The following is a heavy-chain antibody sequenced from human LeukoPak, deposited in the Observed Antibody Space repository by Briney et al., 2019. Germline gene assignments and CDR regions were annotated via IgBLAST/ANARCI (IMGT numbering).Heavy chain of an antibody. V-gene: IGHV4-4*07. CDR2: IYTSGST. CDR3: ARGHGSSSWYVAQRYWYFDL. Sequence: SETLSLTCTVSGGSISSYYWSWIRQPAGKGLEWIGRIYTSGSTNYNPSLKSRVTMSVDTSKNQFSLKLSSVTAADTAVYYCARGHGSSSWYVAQRYWYFDLWGRGTLVTVSS. J-gene: IGHJ2*01. D-gene: IGHD6-13*01. CDR1: GGSISSYY.